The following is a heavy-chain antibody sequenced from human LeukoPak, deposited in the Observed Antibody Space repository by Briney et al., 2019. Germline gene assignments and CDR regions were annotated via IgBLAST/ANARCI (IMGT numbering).Heavy chain of an antibody. CDR1: GGSISSYY. V-gene: IGHV4-59*08. D-gene: IGHD5-18*01. J-gene: IGHJ4*02. CDR2: IYYSGST. Sequence: SETLSLTCTVSGGSISSYYWSWIRQPPGKGLEWIGYIYYSGSTNYNPSLTSRVTISVDTSKNQFSLKLSSVTAAHTAVYYFARATWIQSYYFDYWGQGTLVTVSS. CDR3: ARATWIQSYYFDY.